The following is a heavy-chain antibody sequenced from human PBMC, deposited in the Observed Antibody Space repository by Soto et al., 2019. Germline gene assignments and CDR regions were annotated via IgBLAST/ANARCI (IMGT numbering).Heavy chain of an antibody. CDR1: GGTFSSYA. CDR2: IIPIFGTA. Sequence: SEKVSCKASGGTFSSYAISWVRQAPGQGLEWMGGIIPIFGTANYAQKFQGRVTITADESTSTAYMELSSLRSEDTAVYYYARVFLLRLVLTGYFDWLLPSWFDPWGQGTLVTVSS. J-gene: IGHJ5*02. V-gene: IGHV1-69*13. D-gene: IGHD3-9*01. CDR3: ARVFLLRLVLTGYFDWLLPSWFDP.